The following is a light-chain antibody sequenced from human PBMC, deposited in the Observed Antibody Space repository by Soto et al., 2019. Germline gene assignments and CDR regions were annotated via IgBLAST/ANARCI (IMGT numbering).Light chain of an antibody. CDR1: SNDVGSYNL. CDR3: CSYARRSNV. Sequence: QSVVTQPASVSGSPGQSITISCTGTSNDVGSYNLVSWYQQHPGKAPKLMIYEGSKRPSGVSHRFSGSKSGNTASLTISGLQAEDEADYFCCSYARRSNVFGGGTKLTVL. CDR2: EGS. V-gene: IGLV2-23*01. J-gene: IGLJ3*02.